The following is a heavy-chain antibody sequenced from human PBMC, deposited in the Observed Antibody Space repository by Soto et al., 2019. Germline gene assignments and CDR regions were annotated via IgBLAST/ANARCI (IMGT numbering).Heavy chain of an antibody. Sequence: ASVKVSCKASGGTFSSYAISWVRQAPGQGLEWMGGIIPIFGTANYAQKFQGRVTITADESTSTAYMELSSLRSEDTAVYYCARGGDSSSYYYYGMDVWGQGTTVTVSS. V-gene: IGHV1-69*13. CDR2: IIPIFGTA. D-gene: IGHD6-6*01. J-gene: IGHJ6*02. CDR3: ARGGDSSSYYYYGMDV. CDR1: GGTFSSYA.